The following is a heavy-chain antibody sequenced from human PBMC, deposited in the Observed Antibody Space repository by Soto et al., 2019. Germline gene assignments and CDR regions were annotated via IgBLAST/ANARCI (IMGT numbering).Heavy chain of an antibody. D-gene: IGHD6-13*01. J-gene: IGHJ4*02. CDR2: IDWDDDK. CDR1: GFSLSTSGMC. CDR3: DGILAAAGSFAY. Sequence: SGPTLVNPTQTLTLTCTFSGFSLSTSGMCVSWIRQPPGKALEWLALIDWDDDKYYSTSLKTRLTISKDTSKNQVVLTMTNMDPVDTATYSGDGILAAAGSFAYWGQGTLVPASS. V-gene: IGHV2-70*01.